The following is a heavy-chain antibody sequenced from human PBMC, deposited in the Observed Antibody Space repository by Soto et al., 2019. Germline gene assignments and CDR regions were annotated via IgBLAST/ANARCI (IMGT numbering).Heavy chain of an antibody. CDR2: IYFRGTT. D-gene: IGHD2-15*01. CDR3: ARGDCSGGSCYSVDI. CDR1: GGSISSYY. V-gene: IGHV4-59*01. J-gene: IGHJ3*02. Sequence: PSETLSLTCTVSGGSISSYYWSWIRQPPGKGLEWIGYIYFRGTTNYNPSLKSRVTMSADTSKNQFSLKLNSVTAADTAVYYCARGDCSGGSCYSVDIWGQGTMVTVSS.